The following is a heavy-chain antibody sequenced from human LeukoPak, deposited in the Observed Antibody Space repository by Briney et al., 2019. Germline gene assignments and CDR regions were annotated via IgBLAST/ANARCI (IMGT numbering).Heavy chain of an antibody. CDR1: GGSFSGYY. CDR2: INHSGST. Sequence: PSETLSLTCAVYGGSFSGYYWSWIRQPPGKGLEWIGEINHSGSTNYNPSLKSRVTISVDTSKNQFSLKLSSVTAADTAVYHCASEGRQRDYWGQGTLVTVSS. J-gene: IGHJ4*02. V-gene: IGHV4-34*01. CDR3: ASEGRQRDY.